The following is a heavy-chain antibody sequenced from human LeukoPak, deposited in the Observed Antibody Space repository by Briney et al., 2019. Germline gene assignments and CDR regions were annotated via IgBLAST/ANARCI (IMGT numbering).Heavy chain of an antibody. CDR2: INPNSGGT. Sequence: GASVKVSCKASGYTFRDYYMHWMRQAPGQGLEWMGWINPNSGGTKYGQKFQGRVTMTTDTSISTAYLKLSGLRSDDTAVYYCARGNSSGWYDYWGQGTLVTVSS. D-gene: IGHD6-19*01. CDR3: ARGNSSGWYDY. V-gene: IGHV1-2*02. CDR1: GYTFRDYY. J-gene: IGHJ4*02.